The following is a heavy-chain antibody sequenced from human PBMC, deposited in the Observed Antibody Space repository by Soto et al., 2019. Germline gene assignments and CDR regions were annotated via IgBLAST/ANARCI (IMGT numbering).Heavy chain of an antibody. CDR1: DDSFRGAEYY. Sequence: VLLQESGPGLLRPSETLSLTCTVSDDSFRGAEYYWSWIRQPLGKGPEWIGYTYYNGDTKYNPALRIRVTMSEDTSKNQFSLRLSSVTAADTAVYFCARGPAYLDGWRTFDLWGRGILVTVSS. D-gene: IGHD6-19*01. J-gene: IGHJ4*02. CDR2: TYYNGDT. V-gene: IGHV4-61*08. CDR3: ARGPAYLDGWRTFDL.